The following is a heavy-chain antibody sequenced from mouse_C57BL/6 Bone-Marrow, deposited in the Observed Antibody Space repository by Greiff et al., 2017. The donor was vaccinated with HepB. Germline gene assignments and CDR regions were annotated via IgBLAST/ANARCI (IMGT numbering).Heavy chain of an antibody. J-gene: IGHJ2*01. V-gene: IGHV1-26*01. CDR1: GYTFTDYY. CDR3: ARRDYGSSYEGLFDY. Sequence: EVQLQQSGPELVKPGASVKISCKASGYTFTDYYMNWVKQSHGKSLEWIGDINPNNGGTSYNQKFKGKATLTVDKSSSTAYMELRSLTSEDSAVYYCARRDYGSSYEGLFDYWGQGTTLTVSS. D-gene: IGHD1-1*01. CDR2: INPNNGGT.